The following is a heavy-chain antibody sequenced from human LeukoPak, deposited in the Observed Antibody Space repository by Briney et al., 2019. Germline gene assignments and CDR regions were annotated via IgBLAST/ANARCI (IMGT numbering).Heavy chain of an antibody. J-gene: IGHJ4*02. CDR1: GFTFSSYW. Sequence: QPGGSLRLSCAASGFTFSSYWMHWVRQAPGKRLVWVSRINSDGSSTSYADSVKGRFTISRDNAKNTLYLQMNSLRAEDTAVYYCARVGGRGSPVSYWGQGTLVTVSS. V-gene: IGHV3-74*01. CDR2: INSDGSST. CDR3: ARVGGRGSPVSY. D-gene: IGHD3-16*01.